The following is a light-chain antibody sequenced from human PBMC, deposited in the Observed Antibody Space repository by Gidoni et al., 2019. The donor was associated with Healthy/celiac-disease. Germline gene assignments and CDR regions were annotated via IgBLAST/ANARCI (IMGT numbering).Light chain of an antibody. CDR3: QQYNNWPPWT. CDR2: GAF. CDR1: QSVSSN. Sequence: EIVMTQSPATLSVSPGERATLSCRPSQSVSSNLAWYQQKPGQAPRLRIYGAFTRATGSPARFSGSGSGTEFTLTISSLQSEDFAVYYCQQYNNWPPWTFGQGTKVEIK. J-gene: IGKJ1*01. V-gene: IGKV3-15*01.